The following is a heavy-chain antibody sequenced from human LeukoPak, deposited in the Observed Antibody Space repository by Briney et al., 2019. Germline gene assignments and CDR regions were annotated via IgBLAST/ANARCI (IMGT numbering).Heavy chain of an antibody. V-gene: IGHV3-74*01. J-gene: IGHJ6*02. CDR3: VRGASGWYGMDV. D-gene: IGHD6-19*01. CDR1: GLTFSSYW. CDR2: MNTDGRST. Sequence: PGGSLRLSCAASGLTFSSYWMFWVRQFPGTGLVWVSRMNTDGRSTSYADSVKGRFTSSRDNAKDTLYLQMNSLRAEDTAVYYCVRGASGWYGMDVWGQGTTVTVSS.